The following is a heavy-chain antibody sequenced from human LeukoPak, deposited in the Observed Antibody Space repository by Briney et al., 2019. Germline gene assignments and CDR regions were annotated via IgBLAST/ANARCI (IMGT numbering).Heavy chain of an antibody. D-gene: IGHD3-22*01. CDR1: GYTFTGYY. Sequence: GASVKVSCKASGYTFTGYYMHWVRQAPGQGLEWMGVINPSGGSTSYAQKFQDRVTMTRDTSTSTVYMELSSLRSEDTAVYYCAPGQQVTQMIAPYYFDYWGQGTLVTVSS. V-gene: IGHV1-46*01. CDR2: INPSGGST. CDR3: APGQQVTQMIAPYYFDY. J-gene: IGHJ4*02.